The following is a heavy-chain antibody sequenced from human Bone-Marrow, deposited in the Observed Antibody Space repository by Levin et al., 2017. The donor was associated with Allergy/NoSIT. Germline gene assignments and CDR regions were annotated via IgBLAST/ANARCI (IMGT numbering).Heavy chain of an antibody. J-gene: IGHJ5*01. Sequence: GESLKISCAASGFTFTNAWMNWVRQTPGKGLEWVGRIKSKIDGGTTDYAAPVKDRFSIPREESKNTLYLQMNSLKTDDSAVYYCATARDYGDYFDCFDSWGQGTLVTVSS. CDR1: GFTFTNAW. V-gene: IGHV3-15*07. CDR2: IKSKIDGGTT. D-gene: IGHD4-17*01. CDR3: ATARDYGDYFDCFDS.